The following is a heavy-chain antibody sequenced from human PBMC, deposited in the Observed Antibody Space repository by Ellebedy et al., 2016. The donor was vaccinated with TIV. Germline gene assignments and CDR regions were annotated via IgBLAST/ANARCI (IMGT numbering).Heavy chain of an antibody. V-gene: IGHV1-18*01. D-gene: IGHD2-15*01. CDR2: ISAYNGRT. Sequence: ASVKVSCKASGFTFTSYGFSWVRQAPGQGLEWMGWISAYNGRTSFAQMFQARLTMTTDASTSTAYMELRSLRSDDTAVYYCALDCSAGSCTAEYFQHWGQGTLVTVSS. J-gene: IGHJ1*01. CDR1: GFTFTSYG. CDR3: ALDCSAGSCTAEYFQH.